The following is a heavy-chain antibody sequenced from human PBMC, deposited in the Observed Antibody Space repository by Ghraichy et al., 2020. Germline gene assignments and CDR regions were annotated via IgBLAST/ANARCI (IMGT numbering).Heavy chain of an antibody. V-gene: IGHV6-1*01. CDR3: ARDPIVATAVWYFDL. D-gene: IGHD5-12*01. CDR1: GDSVSSNSAA. J-gene: IGHJ2*01. CDR2: PYYRSKWYN. Sequence: SETLSLTCAISGDSVSSNSAARNWIRQSPSRGLEWLGRPYYRSKWYNDYAVSVKSRITINPDTSKNQVSLQLNSVTPEDTAVYYCARDPIVATAVWYFDLWGRGTLVTVSS.